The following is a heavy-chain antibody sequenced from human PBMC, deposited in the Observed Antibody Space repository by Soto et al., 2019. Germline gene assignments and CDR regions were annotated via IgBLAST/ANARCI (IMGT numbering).Heavy chain of an antibody. CDR3: GRQAALWEKVDF. Sequence: EEQLVESGGGLVQPGGSLRLSCVVSGFTFAKYWMHWVRQAPGKGLVWVARIETDGTTQTYADSVEGRCTISRDNAKNTLYLHMNSLRAEDTAVYYCGRQAALWEKVDFRGHGTPVTVSP. V-gene: IGHV3-74*02. CDR2: IETDGTTQ. CDR1: GFTFAKYW. J-gene: IGHJ1*01. D-gene: IGHD3-10*01.